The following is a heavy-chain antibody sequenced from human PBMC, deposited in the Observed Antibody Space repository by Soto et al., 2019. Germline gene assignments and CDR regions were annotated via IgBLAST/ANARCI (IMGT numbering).Heavy chain of an antibody. Sequence: QVHLVQSGAEVKEPGASVKVSCKTSGFTFTTHAIHWLRQAPGQRCEWMGWINAGNGNTKYSQTFQDRITITRDTSANTAYMELGSLTFEERAVYFCARRNSSGPIDHWGQGTLITVSS. D-gene: IGHD3-22*01. J-gene: IGHJ4*02. V-gene: IGHV1-3*01. CDR3: ARRNSSGPIDH. CDR2: INAGNGNT. CDR1: GFTFTTHA.